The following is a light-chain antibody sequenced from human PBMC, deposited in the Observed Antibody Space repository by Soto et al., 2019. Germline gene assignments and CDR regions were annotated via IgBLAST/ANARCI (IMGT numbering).Light chain of an antibody. J-gene: IGLJ2*01. CDR2: SND. V-gene: IGLV1-44*01. CDR1: RPNIGSNT. CDR3: AAWDDSLKVVV. Sequence: QSVLTQPPSASGTPGQRVTMSCSGSRPNIGSNTVNWYQQLAGTAPKVLIYSNDQRPSGVPDRFSGPKSGTSASLAISGLQSEDEADYYCAAWDDSLKVVVFGGGTKVTVL.